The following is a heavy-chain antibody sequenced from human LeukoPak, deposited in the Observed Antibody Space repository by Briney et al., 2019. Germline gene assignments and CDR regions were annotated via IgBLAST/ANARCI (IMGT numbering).Heavy chain of an antibody. V-gene: IGHV3-7*04. CDR3: ARGYRGYVSYDY. J-gene: IGHJ4*02. D-gene: IGHD5-12*01. CDR1: GFIFTSHW. Sequence: PGGSLRLSCAASGFIFTSHWMSWVRQAPGKGLEWVANIKDDGSEKYYVDSVKGRFTISRDNAKNSLYLQMNSLRADDTALYYCARGYRGYVSYDYWGQGTLVTVSP. CDR2: IKDDGSEK.